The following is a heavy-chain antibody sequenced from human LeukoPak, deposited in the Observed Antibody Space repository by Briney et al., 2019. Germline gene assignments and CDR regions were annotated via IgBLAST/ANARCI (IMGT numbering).Heavy chain of an antibody. J-gene: IGHJ5*02. CDR3: AKTYSYGFNWFDP. Sequence: GGSLRLSCAASGFTVSSNYMSWVRQAPGKGLEWVSVIYSGGSTYYADSVKGRFTISRDNSKNTLYLQMNSLRAEDTAVYYCAKTYSYGFNWFDPWGQGTLVTVSS. V-gene: IGHV3-53*01. CDR2: IYSGGST. D-gene: IGHD5-18*01. CDR1: GFTVSSNY.